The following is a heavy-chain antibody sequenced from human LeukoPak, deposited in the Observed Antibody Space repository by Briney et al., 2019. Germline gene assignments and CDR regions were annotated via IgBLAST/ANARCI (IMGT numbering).Heavy chain of an antibody. J-gene: IGHJ4*02. Sequence: TGGSLRLSCAASGFTFSSYWMSWVRQAPGKGLEWVANIKQDGSEKYYVDSVKGRFTISRDNAKNSPYLQMNSLRAEDAAVYYCARDKEVYYYASGSLGYWGQGTLVTVSS. CDR1: GFTFSSYW. D-gene: IGHD3-10*01. CDR2: IKQDGSEK. CDR3: ARDKEVYYYASGSLGY. V-gene: IGHV3-7*03.